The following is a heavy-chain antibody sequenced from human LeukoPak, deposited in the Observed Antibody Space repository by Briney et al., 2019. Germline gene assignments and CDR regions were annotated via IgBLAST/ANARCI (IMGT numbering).Heavy chain of an antibody. J-gene: IGHJ4*02. D-gene: IGHD4-17*01. CDR1: GFTFSGSA. V-gene: IGHV3-73*01. CDR2: IRSKANSYAT. CDR3: TRLFTVTTPY. Sequence: GGSLKLSCVASGFTFSGSAMHWVRQASGKGLEWVGRIRSKANSYATAYAASVKGRFTISRDDSKNTAYLQMNSLKTEDTAVYYCTRLFTVTTPYWGQGTLVTVSS.